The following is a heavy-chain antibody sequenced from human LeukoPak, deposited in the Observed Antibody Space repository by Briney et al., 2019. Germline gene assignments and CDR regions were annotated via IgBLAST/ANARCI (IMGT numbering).Heavy chain of an antibody. Sequence: PSETLSLTCAVYGGSFSGYYWSWIRQHPGKGLEFIGYIYNSDRSTYYNPSFKRRPFISIDTSKNQLSLKLSSVTAADTAVYYCARERFLRYDYWGQGTLVTVSS. CDR2: IYNSDRST. CDR1: GGSFSGYY. V-gene: IGHV4-31*11. CDR3: ARERFLRYDY. D-gene: IGHD2-21*01. J-gene: IGHJ4*02.